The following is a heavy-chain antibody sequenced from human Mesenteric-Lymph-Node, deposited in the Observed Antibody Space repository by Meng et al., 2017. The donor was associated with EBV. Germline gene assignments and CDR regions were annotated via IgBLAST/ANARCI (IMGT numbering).Heavy chain of an antibody. D-gene: IGHD6-13*01. V-gene: IGHV3-11*01. CDR2: ISGSGNNI. J-gene: IGHJ5*02. CDR3: ARDRTLYSSNWFGLDP. CDR1: GFTFGDYY. Sequence: QVQLVESGGGLVKPGGSLRRSCAASGFTFGDYYMSWIRQAPGKGLEWVSYISGSGNNIYYADSVKGRFIISRDNARKSLFLQMKSLRVDDTAVYYCARDRTLYSSNWFGLDPWGQGNLVPVFS.